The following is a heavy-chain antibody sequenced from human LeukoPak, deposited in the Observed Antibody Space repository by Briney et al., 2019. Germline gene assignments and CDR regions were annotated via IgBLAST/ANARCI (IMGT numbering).Heavy chain of an antibody. CDR3: ASDLDDSSGYSFDY. CDR1: GYTFTGYY. V-gene: IGHV1-2*02. CDR2: INPNSGGT. J-gene: IGHJ4*02. Sequence: GSVTVSCMASGYTFTGYYMHWVRQAPGQGGEWMGWINPNSGGTNYAQKFQGRVTMTRDTSISTAYMELRNLRPDDTDVYYCASDLDDSSGYSFDYWGQGTLVTVSS. D-gene: IGHD3-22*01.